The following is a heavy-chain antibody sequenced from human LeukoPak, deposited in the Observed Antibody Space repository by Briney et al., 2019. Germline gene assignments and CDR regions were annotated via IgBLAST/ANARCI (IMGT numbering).Heavy chain of an antibody. CDR2: ISGSGGST. J-gene: IGHJ5*02. V-gene: IGHV3-23*01. D-gene: IGHD3-9*01. CDR1: GFTFSSYA. CDR3: AKDRGGLRYFDWLLLNWFDP. Sequence: GGSLRLSCAASGFTFSSYAMSWVRQAPGKGLEWVSAISGSGGSTYYADSVKGRFTISRDNSKNTLYLQMNSLSAEDTAVYYCAKDRGGLRYFDWLLLNWFDPWGQGTLVTVSS.